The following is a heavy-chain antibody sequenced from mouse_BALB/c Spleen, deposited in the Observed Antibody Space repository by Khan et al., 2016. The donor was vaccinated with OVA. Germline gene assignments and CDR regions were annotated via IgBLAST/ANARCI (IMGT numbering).Heavy chain of an antibody. J-gene: IGHJ4*01. V-gene: IGHV2-6-1*01. CDR3: ARQPYYQYYIMDY. CDR1: GFSLTNYG. D-gene: IGHD2-10*01. Sequence: VQLQESGPGLVAPSQSLSITCSISGFSLTNYGIHWVRQPPGKGLEWLVVIWSDGSTTYNSALKSRLSISKDNSKSQVFLKMNSLQTDDTAMYYCARQPYYQYYIMDYWGQGTSVTGSS. CDR2: IWSDGST.